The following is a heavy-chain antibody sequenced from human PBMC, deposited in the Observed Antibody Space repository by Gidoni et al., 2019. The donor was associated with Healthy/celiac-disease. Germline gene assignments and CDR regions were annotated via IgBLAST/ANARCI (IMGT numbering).Heavy chain of an antibody. J-gene: IGHJ4*02. CDR1: GGSFSGYS. CDR3: ATRRWPTDY. Sequence: QVQLQQWGAGLLKPSETLAVTCAVYGGSFSGYSWSWIRQPPVKGLEWIGEINHSGSTNYNPSLKSRATISVVTSKNQFSLKLSSVTAADTAVYYCATRRWPTDYWGQGTLVTVSS. V-gene: IGHV4-34*01. CDR2: INHSGST. D-gene: IGHD2-15*01.